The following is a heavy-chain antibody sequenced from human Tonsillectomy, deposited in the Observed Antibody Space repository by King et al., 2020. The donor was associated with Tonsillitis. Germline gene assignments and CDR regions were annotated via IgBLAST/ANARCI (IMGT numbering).Heavy chain of an antibody. CDR2: INHSGST. Sequence: VQLQQWGAGLLKPSETLSLTCTVYGGSFSGYYWSWIRQPPGKGLEWIGDINHSGSTNYDPSLKSRVTVSLDMSKNQFSLRLSSMTAADTAVYFCARGFPTVARYFDFWGRGTLVTVSS. J-gene: IGHJ2*01. CDR1: GGSFSGYY. CDR3: ARGFPTVARYFDF. D-gene: IGHD4-23*01. V-gene: IGHV4-34*01.